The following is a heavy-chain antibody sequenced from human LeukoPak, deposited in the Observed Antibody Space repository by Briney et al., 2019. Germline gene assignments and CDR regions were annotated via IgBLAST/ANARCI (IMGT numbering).Heavy chain of an antibody. D-gene: IGHD1-1*01. CDR1: GFSFSMYS. CDR2: ISGSGGST. Sequence: GGSLRLSCAASGFSFSMYSMSWIRQAPGKGLEWVSAISGSGGSTYYADSVKGRFTISRDNSKNTLYLQMNSLRAEDTAVYYCASIGTTVDYWGQGTLVTVSS. CDR3: ASIGTTVDY. J-gene: IGHJ4*02. V-gene: IGHV3-23*01.